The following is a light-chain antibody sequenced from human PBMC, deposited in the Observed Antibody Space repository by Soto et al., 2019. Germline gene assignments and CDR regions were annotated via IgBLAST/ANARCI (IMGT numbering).Light chain of an antibody. Sequence: EIVLTQSPGTLSLSPGERATLSCRASQSVSSSYLAWYQQKPGQAPRLLIYGASSRATGIPDRFSGRGSGTSFTLTISRLGPEDFAVYYCQQYRSSRTFGQGTTVEIK. V-gene: IGKV3-20*01. CDR1: QSVSSSY. CDR2: GAS. J-gene: IGKJ1*01. CDR3: QQYRSSRT.